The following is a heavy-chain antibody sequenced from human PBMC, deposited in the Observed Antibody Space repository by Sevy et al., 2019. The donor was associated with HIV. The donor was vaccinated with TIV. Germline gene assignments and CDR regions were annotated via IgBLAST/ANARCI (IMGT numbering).Heavy chain of an antibody. J-gene: IGHJ3*02. D-gene: IGHD3-16*01. Sequence: GGSLRLSCAGSGFSFDRYWMSWVRQGPGKGLEWVAGVKDDGSERQYGNSVRGGFTVSRDKTKNSVYLQFDSPGDEDTAVYYCARDPFRAGYGAFDIWGQGTMVTVSS. CDR1: GFSFDRYW. CDR3: ARDPFRAGYGAFDI. CDR2: VKDDGSER. V-gene: IGHV3-7*01.